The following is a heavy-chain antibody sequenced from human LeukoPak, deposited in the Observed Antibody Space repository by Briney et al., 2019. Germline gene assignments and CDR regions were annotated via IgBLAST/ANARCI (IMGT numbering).Heavy chain of an antibody. CDR2: ISWNSGSI. V-gene: IGHV3-9*01. Sequence: GGSLRLSCAASGFTFDDYAMHWVRQAPGKGLEWVSGISWNSGSIGYADSAKGRFTISRDNAKNSLYLQMNSLRAEDTALYYCARPYYDSSGWDYMDVWGKGTTVTISS. J-gene: IGHJ6*03. CDR1: GFTFDDYA. CDR3: ARPYYDSSGWDYMDV. D-gene: IGHD3-22*01.